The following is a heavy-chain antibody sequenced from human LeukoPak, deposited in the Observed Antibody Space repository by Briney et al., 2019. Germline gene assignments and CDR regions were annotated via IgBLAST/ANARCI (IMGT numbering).Heavy chain of an antibody. CDR2: IYYSGST. D-gene: IGHD3-3*01. Sequence: SETLSLTCTVSGGSIGSYYWSWIRQPPGKGLEWIGYIYYSGSTNYNPSLKSRVTISVDTSKNQFSLKLSSVTAADTAVYYCAGNPIFGVLSYWYFDLWGRGTLVTVSS. V-gene: IGHV4-59*01. J-gene: IGHJ2*01. CDR1: GGSIGSYY. CDR3: AGNPIFGVLSYWYFDL.